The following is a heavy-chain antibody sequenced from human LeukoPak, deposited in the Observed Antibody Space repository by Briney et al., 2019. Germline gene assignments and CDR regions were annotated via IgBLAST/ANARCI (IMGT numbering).Heavy chain of an antibody. Sequence: SGPTLVNPTQPLTLTCTFSGFSLSISGMCVSWIRQPPGKGLEWIGYIYYSGSTNYNPSLKSRVTISVDTSKNQFSLKLSSVTAADTAVYYCARIAVVPAAMRGYYYYYGMDVWGQGTTVTVSS. CDR1: GFSLSISGMC. V-gene: IGHV4-61*08. D-gene: IGHD2-2*01. J-gene: IGHJ6*02. CDR2: IYYSGST. CDR3: ARIAVVPAAMRGYYYYYGMDV.